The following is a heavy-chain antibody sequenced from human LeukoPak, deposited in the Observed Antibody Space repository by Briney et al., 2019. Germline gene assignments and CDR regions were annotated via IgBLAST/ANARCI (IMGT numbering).Heavy chain of an antibody. Sequence: PGGSLRLSCAASGFTFSSYSMNWVRQAPGKGLEWVSYISSSSSTIYYADSVKGRFTISRDNAKNSLYLQMNSLRDEDRAVYYCASGFTIFYYYGMDVWGQGTTVTVSS. CDR1: GFTFSSYS. CDR3: ASGFTIFYYYGMDV. CDR2: ISSSSSTI. D-gene: IGHD3-9*01. J-gene: IGHJ6*02. V-gene: IGHV3-48*02.